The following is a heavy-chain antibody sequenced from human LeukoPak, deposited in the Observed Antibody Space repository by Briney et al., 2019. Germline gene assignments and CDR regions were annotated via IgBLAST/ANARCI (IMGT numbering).Heavy chain of an antibody. J-gene: IGHJ5*02. CDR3: ARESGGWFDP. CDR2: INRDGSEK. D-gene: IGHD2-15*01. CDR1: GFTFSDYW. V-gene: IGHV3-7*01. Sequence: SGGSLRLSCAASGFTFSDYWMSWVRQAPGKGLEWVAIINRDGSEKYYVDSVKGRFTISRDNAKNSLYLQMNSLRAEDTAVYYCARESGGWFDPWGQGTLVTVSS.